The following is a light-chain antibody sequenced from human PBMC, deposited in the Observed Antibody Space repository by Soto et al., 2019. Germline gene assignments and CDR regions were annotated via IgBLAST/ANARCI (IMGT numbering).Light chain of an antibody. Sequence: EVVLTQSPATLSLSPGDRATLSCRASESVSNYLAWYQQKPGQPPRLVIYDVSSRATGIPARFSGSGSGTAFTLTISSLEPEDFAVYYCQHRSYWPFTFGPGTRVDI. CDR2: DVS. V-gene: IGKV3-11*01. J-gene: IGKJ3*01. CDR3: QHRSYWPFT. CDR1: ESVSNY.